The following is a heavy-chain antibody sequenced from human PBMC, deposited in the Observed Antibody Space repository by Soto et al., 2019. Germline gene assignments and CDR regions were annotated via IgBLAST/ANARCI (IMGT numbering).Heavy chain of an antibody. Sequence: GGSLRLSCEGSGFTFSSYSMNWVRQALGKGLEWVSSISGSGGYIYYADSVKGRFTISRDNAKNSLYLQMTSLRDEDTALYYCARDRQSTPWYAADYWGQGSLVTVSS. CDR3: ARDRQSTPWYAADY. J-gene: IGHJ4*02. CDR2: ISGSGGYI. V-gene: IGHV3-21*01. CDR1: GFTFSSYS. D-gene: IGHD6-13*01.